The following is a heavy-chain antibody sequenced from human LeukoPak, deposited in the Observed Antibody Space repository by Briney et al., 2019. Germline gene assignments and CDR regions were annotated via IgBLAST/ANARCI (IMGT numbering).Heavy chain of an antibody. Sequence: ASVSVSCTASGYTFTGYYMHWVRQAPGQGLEWMGWINPNSGGTTYAQPFQGRLTITRDTSISTAYMELSRLRSEDTAVYYCARVKAMIIVVSLFDYWGQGALVTVSS. CDR2: INPNSGGT. D-gene: IGHD3-22*01. V-gene: IGHV1-2*02. J-gene: IGHJ4*02. CDR3: ARVKAMIIVVSLFDY. CDR1: GYTFTGYY.